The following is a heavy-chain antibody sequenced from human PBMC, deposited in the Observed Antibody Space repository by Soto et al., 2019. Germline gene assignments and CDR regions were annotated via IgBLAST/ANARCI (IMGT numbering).Heavy chain of an antibody. J-gene: IGHJ4*02. V-gene: IGHV1-69*13. Sequence: SVKVSCKASGGTFSSYAISWVRQAPGQGLEWMGGIIPIFGTANYAQKFQGRVTITADESTSTAYMELSSLRSEDTAVYYCAGWLPTLGHFDYWGQGTLVTVSP. D-gene: IGHD5-12*01. CDR2: IIPIFGTA. CDR3: AGWLPTLGHFDY. CDR1: GGTFSSYA.